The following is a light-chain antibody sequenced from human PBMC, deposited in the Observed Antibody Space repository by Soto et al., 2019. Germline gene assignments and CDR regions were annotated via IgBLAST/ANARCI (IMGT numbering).Light chain of an antibody. V-gene: IGKV3-20*01. CDR3: QQYDSLPRT. J-gene: IGKJ1*01. CDR1: QTVGKNY. CDR2: GAS. Sequence: EIVLTQSPGTLSVSPGDGATLSCRASQTVGKNYLAWYQQRPGQAPRLLIHGASSRATGIPDRFSGSGSGTEFTLTIGRLEPEDFAVYYCQQYDSLPRTFGQGTQVDIK.